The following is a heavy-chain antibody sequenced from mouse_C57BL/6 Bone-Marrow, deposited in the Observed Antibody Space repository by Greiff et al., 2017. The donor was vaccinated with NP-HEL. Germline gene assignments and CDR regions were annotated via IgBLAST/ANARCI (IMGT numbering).Heavy chain of an antibody. CDR3: ARWNRGGFDY. CDR1: GYTFTDYN. CDR2: INPNNGGT. J-gene: IGHJ2*01. Sequence: LVKPGASVKMSCKASGYTFTDYNMHWVKQSHGKSLEWIGYINPNNGGTSYNQKFKGKATLTVNKSSSTAYMELRSLTSEDSAVYYCARWNRGGFDYWGQGTTLTVSS. V-gene: IGHV1-22*01.